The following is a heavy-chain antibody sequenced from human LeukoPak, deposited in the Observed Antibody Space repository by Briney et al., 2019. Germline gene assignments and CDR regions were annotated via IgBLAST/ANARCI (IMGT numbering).Heavy chain of an antibody. V-gene: IGHV3-23*01. J-gene: IGHJ6*02. Sequence: GGSLRLSCAASGFTFSSYAMSWVRQAPGRGLEWVSAISGSGGSTYYADSVKGRFTISRDNSKNTLYLQMNSLRAEDTAVYYCAKDLYMVRGVGDGMDVWGQGTTVTVSS. D-gene: IGHD3-10*01. CDR1: GFTFSSYA. CDR2: ISGSGGST. CDR3: AKDLYMVRGVGDGMDV.